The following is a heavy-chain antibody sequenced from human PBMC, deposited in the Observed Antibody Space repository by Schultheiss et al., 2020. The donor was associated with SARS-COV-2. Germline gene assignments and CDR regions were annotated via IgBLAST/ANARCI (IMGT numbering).Heavy chain of an antibody. CDR2: ISGSGGST. Sequence: GGSLRLSCAASGFTFSSYAMHWVRQAPGKGLEWVSAISGSGGSTYYADSVKGRFTISRDNAKKSLYLQMNSLRAEDTAVYYCARGPIVVVPAYYMDVWGKGTTVTVSS. CDR3: ARGPIVVVPAYYMDV. V-gene: IGHV3-21*01. D-gene: IGHD2-2*01. J-gene: IGHJ6*03. CDR1: GFTFSSYA.